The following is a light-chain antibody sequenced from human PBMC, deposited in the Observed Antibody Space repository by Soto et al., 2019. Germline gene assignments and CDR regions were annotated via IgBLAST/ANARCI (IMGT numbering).Light chain of an antibody. J-gene: IGLJ2*01. CDR2: EVT. CDR1: SSDVGGYNY. CDR3: SSYADSNDRVV. V-gene: IGLV2-8*01. Sequence: QSALTQPPSASGSPGQSVTISCTGTSSDVGGYNYVSWYQQHPGKAPKLMIYEVTKRPSGVPGRFSGSKSGNTASLTVSGLQAEDEADYYCSSYADSNDRVVFGGGTQLTVL.